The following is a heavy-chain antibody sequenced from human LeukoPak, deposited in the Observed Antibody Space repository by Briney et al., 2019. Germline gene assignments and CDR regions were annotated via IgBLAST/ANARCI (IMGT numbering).Heavy chain of an antibody. D-gene: IGHD6-13*01. V-gene: IGHV3-53*01. CDR3: ATLIAAAGLAEYFQH. CDR2: IYSGGST. Sequence: GGSLRLSCAASGFTVSSNYMSWVRQAPGKGLEWVSVIYSGGSTYYADSVKGRFTISRDNSKSTLYLQMNSLRAEDTAVYYCATLIAAAGLAEYFQHWGQGTLVTVSS. J-gene: IGHJ1*01. CDR1: GFTVSSNY.